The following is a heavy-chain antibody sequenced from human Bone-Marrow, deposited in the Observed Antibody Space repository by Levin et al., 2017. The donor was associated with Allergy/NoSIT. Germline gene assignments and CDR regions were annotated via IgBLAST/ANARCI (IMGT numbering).Heavy chain of an antibody. D-gene: IGHD2-15*01. Sequence: PGGSLRLSCAASGLTFSSYAMSWVRQTPEKGLEWVSGISGTGETTYYADSVRGRFTISRDNSKNTLYLQMDSLRAEDTAIYYCAKDGFYCSGRACYCFDYWGQGALVTVSS. V-gene: IGHV3-23*01. CDR1: GLTFSSYA. CDR3: AKDGFYCSGRACYCFDY. CDR2: ISGTGETT. J-gene: IGHJ4*02.